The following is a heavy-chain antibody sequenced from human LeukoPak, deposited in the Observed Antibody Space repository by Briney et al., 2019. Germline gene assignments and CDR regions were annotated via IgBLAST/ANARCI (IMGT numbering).Heavy chain of an antibody. D-gene: IGHD2-15*01. V-gene: IGHV4-39*07. CDR3: ASGSSKTTILDY. Sequence: SETLSLTCTVSGGSISSSSYYWGWIRQPPGKGLEWIGSIYYSGSTNYNPSLKSRVTMSVDTSKNQFSLKLSSVTAADTAVYYCASGSSKTTILDYWGQGTLVTVSS. CDR1: GGSISSSSYY. J-gene: IGHJ4*02. CDR2: IYYSGST.